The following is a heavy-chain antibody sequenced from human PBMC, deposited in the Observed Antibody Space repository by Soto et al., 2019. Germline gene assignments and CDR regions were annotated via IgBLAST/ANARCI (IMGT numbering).Heavy chain of an antibody. CDR2: IYHSETA. J-gene: IGHJ6*03. CDR1: GASLSVYY. V-gene: IGHV4-34*01. Sequence: PSETLSLTCDVHGASLSVYYWSWVRQPPGKGLEWIGEIHRQSPVKGLEWIGDIYHSETANSNPSLKSRLTMSVDMSKNQVSLKLTSVTAADTAIYYCARGGGAYYMDVWAKGTTVTVSS. CDR3: ARGGGAYYMDV. D-gene: IGHD3-16*01.